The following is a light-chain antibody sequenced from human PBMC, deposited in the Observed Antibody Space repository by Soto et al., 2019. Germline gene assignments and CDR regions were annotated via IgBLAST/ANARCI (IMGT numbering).Light chain of an antibody. Sequence: DIQMTQSPSSLSASVGDRVTITCQASQDISNNLNWYQQKPGKAPNLLISDASTLETGVLSRFSGSGSGTDFTFTINSLQPEDIATYYCQHYDNLLMYTFGQGTKLEIK. CDR1: QDISNN. J-gene: IGKJ2*01. V-gene: IGKV1-33*01. CDR2: DAS. CDR3: QHYDNLLMYT.